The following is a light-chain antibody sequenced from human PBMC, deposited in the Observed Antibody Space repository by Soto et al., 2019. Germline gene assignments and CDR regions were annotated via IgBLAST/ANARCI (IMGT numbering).Light chain of an antibody. CDR2: DVS. CDR1: NSDVGGYNY. J-gene: IGLJ1*01. CDR3: CSYAGSYTYV. Sequence: QSGLTQPRSVSGSPGQSVTISCTGTNSDVGGYNYVSWYQQHPGKAPKLMIYDVSKRPSGVPDRFSGSKSGNTASLTISGLQAEDEADYYCCSYAGSYTYVFGTGTKLTVL. V-gene: IGLV2-11*01.